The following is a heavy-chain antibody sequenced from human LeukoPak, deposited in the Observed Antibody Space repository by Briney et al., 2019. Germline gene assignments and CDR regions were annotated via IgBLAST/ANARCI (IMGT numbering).Heavy chain of an antibody. Sequence: GGSLRLSCAASGFTFSSYWMSWVRQAPGKGLEWVANIKQDGSEKYYVDSVKGRFTISRDNAKNSLYLQMNSLRAEDTAVYYCAMPPPVGATTRAFDIWGQGTMVTVSS. D-gene: IGHD1-26*01. V-gene: IGHV3-7*01. CDR3: AMPPPVGATTRAFDI. J-gene: IGHJ3*02. CDR2: IKQDGSEK. CDR1: GFTFSSYW.